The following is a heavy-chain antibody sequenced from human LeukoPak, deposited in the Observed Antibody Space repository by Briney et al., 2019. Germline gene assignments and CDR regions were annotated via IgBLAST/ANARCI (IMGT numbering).Heavy chain of an antibody. J-gene: IGHJ4*02. D-gene: IGHD2-15*01. CDR3: ARPGDIVVVVAATYFDY. CDR2: ISSNGGST. V-gene: IGHV3-64*01. Sequence: GGSLRLSCAASGFTFSSYAMHWVRQAPGKGLEYVSAISSNGGSTYYANSVKGRFTISRDNSKNTLYLQMGSLRAEDMAVYYCARPGDIVVVVAATYFDYWGQGTLVTVSS. CDR1: GFTFSSYA.